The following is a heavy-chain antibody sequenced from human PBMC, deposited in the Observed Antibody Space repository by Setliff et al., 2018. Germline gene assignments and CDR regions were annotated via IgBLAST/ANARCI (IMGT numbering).Heavy chain of an antibody. D-gene: IGHD7-27*01. J-gene: IGHJ4*02. V-gene: IGHV1-69*13. CDR3: ARAPDWGSFDFDY. Sequence: SVKVSCKASGGAFSSHAISWVRRAPGQGLEWMGGIIPIFGTVNYAQKLQGRVTITADESTSTAYMELSSLRSEDTAVYYCARAPDWGSFDFDYWGQGTLVTVSS. CDR1: GGAFSSHA. CDR2: IIPIFGTV.